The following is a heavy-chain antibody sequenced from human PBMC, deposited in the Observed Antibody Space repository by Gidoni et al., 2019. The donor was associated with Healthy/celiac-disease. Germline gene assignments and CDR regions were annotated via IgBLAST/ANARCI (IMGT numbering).Heavy chain of an antibody. V-gene: IGHV4-39*01. CDR2: IYYSGST. CDR3: ARLVAAAGTLFDY. CDR1: GGSISSSSYY. Sequence: QLQLQESRPGLVTPSETLSLTCTVSGGSISSSSYYWGWIRQPPGKGLEWIGSIYYSGSTYYNPSLKSRVTISVDTSKNQFSLKLSSVTAADTAVYYCARLVAAAGTLFDYWGQGTLVTVSS. J-gene: IGHJ4*02. D-gene: IGHD6-13*01.